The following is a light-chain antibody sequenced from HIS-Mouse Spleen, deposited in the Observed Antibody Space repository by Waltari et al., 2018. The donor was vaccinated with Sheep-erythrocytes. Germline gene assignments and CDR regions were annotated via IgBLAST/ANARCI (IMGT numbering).Light chain of an antibody. CDR3: SSYTSSSTLWV. CDR2: EFS. V-gene: IGLV2-14*01. J-gene: IGLJ3*02. Sequence: SALTQPASVSGSPGQSITISCPGTSSDVGGYNYVSWYQQPPGKAPKLMIYEFSNRPSGVSNRFSGSKSGNTASLTISGLQAEDEADYYCSSYTSSSTLWVFGGGTKLTVL. CDR1: SSDVGGYNY.